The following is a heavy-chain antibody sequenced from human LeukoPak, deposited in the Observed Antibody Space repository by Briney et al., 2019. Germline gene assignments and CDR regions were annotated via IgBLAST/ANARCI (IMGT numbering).Heavy chain of an antibody. J-gene: IGHJ4*02. D-gene: IGHD3-3*01. CDR2: IYHSGST. CDR1: GYSISSGYY. V-gene: IGHV4-38-2*01. CDR3: ARTLERSSYDFWSGYGY. Sequence: PSETLSLTCAVSGYSISSGYYCGWIRQPPGKGLEWIGSIYHSGSTYYNPSLKSRVTISVDTSKNQFSLKLSSVTAADTAVYYCARTLERSSYDFWSGYGYWGQGTLVTVSS.